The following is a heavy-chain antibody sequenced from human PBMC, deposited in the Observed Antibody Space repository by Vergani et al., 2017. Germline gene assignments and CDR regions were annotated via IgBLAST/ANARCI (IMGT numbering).Heavy chain of an antibody. CDR2: ISVSGTSI. J-gene: IGHJ6*03. CDR3: AKDPGGRYCSSTSCYTRYYYYMDV. Sequence: QEQLVESGGGLVKPGGSLRLSCEASGFTFNAYYMSWVRQAPGKGLECVSYISVSGTSIHYADSVKGRFTISRDNAKSSLSLQMHSLTAEDTAVYYCAKDPGGRYCSSTSCYTRYYYYMDVWGKGTTVTVSS. CDR1: GFTFNAYY. D-gene: IGHD2-2*02. V-gene: IGHV3-11*01.